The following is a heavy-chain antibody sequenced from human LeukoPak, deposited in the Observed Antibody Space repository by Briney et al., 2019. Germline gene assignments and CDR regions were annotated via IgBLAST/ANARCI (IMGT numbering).Heavy chain of an antibody. CDR2: IYYSGST. CDR1: GGSSRSSSYY. V-gene: IGHV4-39*01. Sequence: PSETLSLTCTVSGGSSRSSSYYWGWIRQPPGKGLEWIGSIYYSGSTYYNPSLKSRVTISVDTSKNQFSLKLSSVTAADTAVYYCARHGGSITSHYFDYWGQGTLVTVSS. D-gene: IGHD1-14*01. J-gene: IGHJ4*02. CDR3: ARHGGSITSHYFDY.